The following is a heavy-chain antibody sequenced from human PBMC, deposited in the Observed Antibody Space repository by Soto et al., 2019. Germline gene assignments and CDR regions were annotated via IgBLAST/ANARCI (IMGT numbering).Heavy chain of an antibody. CDR2: VYHNDSDV. Sequence: GASLKISCQGSGYRITSSWIGGVRQMPGEVLAWLRIVYHNDSDVRYSPSFEGRITISADNSITPAYLHLLNLKASDPATYYCTKGATCPFDSWGQGTRVTVSS. CDR1: GYRITSSW. D-gene: IGHD3-16*01. J-gene: IGHJ4*02. V-gene: IGHV5-51*01. CDR3: TKGATCPFDS.